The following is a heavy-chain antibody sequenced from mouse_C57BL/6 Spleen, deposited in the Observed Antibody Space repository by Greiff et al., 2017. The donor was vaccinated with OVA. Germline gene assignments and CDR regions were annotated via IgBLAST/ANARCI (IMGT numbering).Heavy chain of an antibody. Sequence: EVKVVESGPELVKPGASVKMSCKASGYTFTDYNMHWVKQSHGKSLEWIGYINPNNGGTSYNQKFKGKATLTVNKSSSTAYMELRSLTSEDSAVYYCARDGDYDGGFDYWGQGTTLTVSS. CDR3: ARDGDYDGGFDY. D-gene: IGHD2-4*01. V-gene: IGHV1-22*01. CDR2: INPNNGGT. CDR1: GYTFTDYN. J-gene: IGHJ2*01.